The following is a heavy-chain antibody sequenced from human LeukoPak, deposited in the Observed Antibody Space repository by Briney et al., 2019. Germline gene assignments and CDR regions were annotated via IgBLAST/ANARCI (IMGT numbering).Heavy chain of an antibody. J-gene: IGHJ4*02. CDR2: ISAYNGNT. CDR1: GYTFTSYG. V-gene: IGHV1-18*01. D-gene: IGHD5-24*01. CDR3: ARVAAAVEMATGYLDY. Sequence: ASVKVSCKASGYTFTSYGISWVRQAPGQGLEWMRWISAYNGNTNYAQKLQGRVTMTTDTSTSTAYMELSSLRSEDTAVYYCARVAAAVEMATGYLDYWGQGTLVTVSS.